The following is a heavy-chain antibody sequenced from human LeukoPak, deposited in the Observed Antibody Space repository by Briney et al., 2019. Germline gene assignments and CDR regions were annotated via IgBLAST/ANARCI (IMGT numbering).Heavy chain of an antibody. CDR3: AKSGYNRFDY. CDR1: GFTFWRYG. D-gene: IGHD5-24*01. V-gene: IGHV3-23*01. J-gene: IGHJ4*02. CDR2: ISGGGGRT. Sequence: PGGSLRLSCAASGFTFWRYGMSWVRQAPGKGLEWVSSISGGGGRTYYADSVKGRFTISRDNSKNTLYLQMNSLRAEDTAVYYCAKSGYNRFDYWGQGTLVTVSS.